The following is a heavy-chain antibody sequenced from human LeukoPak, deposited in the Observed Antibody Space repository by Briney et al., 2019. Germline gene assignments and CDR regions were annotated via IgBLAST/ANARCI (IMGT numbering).Heavy chain of an antibody. CDR2: ISYDGSNK. CDR3: ARGRLAARLTLFDY. D-gene: IGHD6-6*01. CDR1: GFTFSSYG. J-gene: IGHJ4*02. Sequence: GGSLRLSCAASGFTFSSYGMHWVRQAPGKGLEWVAVISYDGSNKYYADSVKGRFTISRDNSKNTLYLQMNSLRAEDTAVYYCARGRLAARLTLFDYWGQGTLVTVSS. V-gene: IGHV3-30*03.